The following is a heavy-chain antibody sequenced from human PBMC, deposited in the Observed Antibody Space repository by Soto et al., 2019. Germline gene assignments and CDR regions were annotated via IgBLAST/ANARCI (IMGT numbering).Heavy chain of an antibody. CDR2: ISGSGADT. Sequence: GGSLRLSCAASGFTFNDYGMNWVRQAPGKGLDWVSGISGSGADTYYADSVKGRFTVSRDNSKNTLYLQMNSLRAEDTAVYYCAKVQGSGSGLYYFYYYGMDVWGQGTTVTVSS. CDR3: AKVQGSGSGLYYFYYYGMDV. J-gene: IGHJ6*02. D-gene: IGHD3-10*01. CDR1: GFTFNDYG. V-gene: IGHV3-23*01.